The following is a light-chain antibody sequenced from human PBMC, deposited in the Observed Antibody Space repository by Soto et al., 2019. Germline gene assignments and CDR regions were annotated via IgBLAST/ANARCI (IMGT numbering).Light chain of an antibody. CDR3: QQYNNWPIT. CDR1: QSVAAN. J-gene: IGKJ5*01. CDR2: GAS. Sequence: EVVMTQSPATLSVSPGERVTLSCRSSQSVAANLAWFQQPPGKGPRLRSDGASNRDTGIPARFSGIGSETEFTLTISSLRSEDSAVYHCQQYNNWPITFGQGTRLEIK. V-gene: IGKV3-15*01.